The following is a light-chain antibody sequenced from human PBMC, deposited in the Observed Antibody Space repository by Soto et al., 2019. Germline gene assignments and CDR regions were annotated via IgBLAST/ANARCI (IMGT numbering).Light chain of an antibody. CDR1: QSISTY. CDR3: QQSYSTPRT. V-gene: IGKV1-39*01. J-gene: IGKJ1*01. Sequence: DIPLTQSPSSLSASVGDRVTITCRASQSISTYLNWYQQKPVKAPKLLIYAASSLQSGVPSRFSGSGSGTDFTLTISSLQPEDSATYYCQQSYSTPRTFGQGTKVEIK. CDR2: AAS.